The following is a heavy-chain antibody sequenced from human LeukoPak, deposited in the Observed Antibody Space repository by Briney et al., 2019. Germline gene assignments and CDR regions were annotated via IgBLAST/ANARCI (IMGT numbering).Heavy chain of an antibody. J-gene: IGHJ4*02. CDR1: GFSFNSFA. CDR2: ISYDENNK. Sequence: GGSLRLSCAASGFSFNSFAMHWVRQAPGKGLEWVAIISYDENNKYYADSVKGRFTISRDSSKNTLYLQMNSLRAEDTAVYYCARASWISTADAVCWGQGTQVTVSS. D-gene: IGHD2-2*03. V-gene: IGHV3-30*01. CDR3: ARASWISTADAVC.